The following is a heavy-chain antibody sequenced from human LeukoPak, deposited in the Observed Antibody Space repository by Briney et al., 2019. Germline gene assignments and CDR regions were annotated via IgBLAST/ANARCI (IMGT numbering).Heavy chain of an antibody. CDR2: INPNSGGT. CDR3: ARESEGSSSIWFDP. Sequence: ASVKVSCKASGYTFTDYYMHWVRQAPGQGLEWMGWINPNSGGTNYAQKFQGRVTMTRDTSISTAYMELSRLRSDDTAVYYCARESEGSSSIWFDPWGQGTLVTVSS. V-gene: IGHV1-2*02. D-gene: IGHD6-6*01. J-gene: IGHJ5*02. CDR1: GYTFTDYY.